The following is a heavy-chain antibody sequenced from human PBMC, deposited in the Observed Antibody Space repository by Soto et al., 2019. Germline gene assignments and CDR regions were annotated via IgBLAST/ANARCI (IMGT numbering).Heavy chain of an antibody. D-gene: IGHD2-15*01. CDR1: GGSISSSSYY. CDR3: ARHGLVVAATNYFDY. V-gene: IGHV4-39*01. Sequence: SETLSLTCTVSGGSISSSSYYWGWIRQPPGKGLEWIGSIYYSGSTYYNPSLKSRVTISVYTSKNQFSLKLSSVTAADTAVYYCARHGLVVAATNYFDYWGQGTLVTVSS. CDR2: IYYSGST. J-gene: IGHJ4*02.